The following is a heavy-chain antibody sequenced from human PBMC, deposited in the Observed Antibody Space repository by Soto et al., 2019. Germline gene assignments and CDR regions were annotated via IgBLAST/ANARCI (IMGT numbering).Heavy chain of an antibody. CDR1: GFTFSSFW. J-gene: IGHJ4*02. CDR3: ARDLGSSGSYDY. CDR2: IRQDGSDK. Sequence: EVQLVESGGGLVQPGGSLRLSCAASGFTFSSFWMGWVRQAPGKGLEWVGNIRQDGSDKYYVDSVKGRFTISRDNAKNSLYLQMNSLRAEDTAVYHCARDLGSSGSYDYLGQGTLVTVSS. V-gene: IGHV3-7*01. D-gene: IGHD6-19*01.